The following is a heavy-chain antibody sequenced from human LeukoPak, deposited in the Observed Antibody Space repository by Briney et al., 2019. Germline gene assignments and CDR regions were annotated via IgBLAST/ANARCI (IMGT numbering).Heavy chain of an antibody. CDR1: GGTFSSYA. CDR2: IIPIFGTA. CDR3: ARALRGYDSSGYYQHWYFDL. V-gene: IGHV1-69*05. J-gene: IGHJ2*01. D-gene: IGHD3-22*01. Sequence: GASVKVSCKASGGTFSSYAISWVRQAPGQGLEWMGGIIPIFGTANYAQKFQGRVTITTDESTSTAYMELSSLRSEDTAVYYCARALRGYDSSGYYQHWYFDLWGRGTLVTVSS.